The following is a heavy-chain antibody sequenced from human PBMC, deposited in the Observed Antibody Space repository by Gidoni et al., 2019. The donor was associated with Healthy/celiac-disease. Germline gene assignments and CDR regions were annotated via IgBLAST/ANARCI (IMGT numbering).Heavy chain of an antibody. V-gene: IGHV3-7*05. J-gene: IGHJ4*02. D-gene: IGHD3-10*01. Sequence: EVQLVESGGGLVQPGGSLRLSCAASGFTWSSYWMSWVRQAPGKGLEWVANIKQDGSEKYYVVSVKGRFTISRDNAKNSLYLQMNSLRAEDTAVYYCARDQRAYYYGSWSYYIDYWGQGTLVTVSS. CDR1: GFTWSSYW. CDR2: IKQDGSEK. CDR3: ARDQRAYYYGSWSYYIDY.